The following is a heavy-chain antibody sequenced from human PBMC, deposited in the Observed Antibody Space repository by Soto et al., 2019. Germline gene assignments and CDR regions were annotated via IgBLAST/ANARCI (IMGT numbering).Heavy chain of an antibody. D-gene: IGHD3-3*01. CDR3: ARSNPHSYDCWSGPINWFDP. CDR2: IYYRGRT. CDR1: GGSIGSYY. V-gene: IGHV4-59*01. J-gene: IGHJ5*02. Sequence: SETLSLTCTVSGGSIGSYYWSWIRQPPGKGLEWIGYIYYRGRTNSIPSLKSRVTISVDTSKNQFSLKRSSVTAADTAVYYCARSNPHSYDCWSGPINWFDPWGQGTLVTVSS.